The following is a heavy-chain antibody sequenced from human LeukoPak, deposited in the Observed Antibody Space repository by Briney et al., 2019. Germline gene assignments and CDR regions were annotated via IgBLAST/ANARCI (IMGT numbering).Heavy chain of an antibody. Sequence: GGTLRLSCTVSGFTFRSYYVSWVRQAPGKGLEWGSDISESGCSKYYADFVRRRFTISGDDYKNSLLLQMDSLRAEDAAVYFCARDHYYQSGLDVWAEGPTDSLPS. CDR1: GFTFRSYY. CDR3: ARDHYYQSGLDV. J-gene: IGHJ6*04. V-gene: IGHV3-23*01. CDR2: ISESGCSK.